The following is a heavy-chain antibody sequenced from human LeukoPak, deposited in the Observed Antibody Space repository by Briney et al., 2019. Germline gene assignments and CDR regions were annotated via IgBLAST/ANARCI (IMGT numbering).Heavy chain of an antibody. CDR1: GFTFSSHG. D-gene: IGHD3-22*01. Sequence: PGETLRLSCAASGFTFSSHGMNRVRQAPGKELEWVSGITGSGANAYYADSVKGRFTISRDNSRNTLYLQMNSLRAEDTAVYHCAKDDSYIRFYSWGQGTLVTVSS. CDR3: AKDDSYIRFYS. CDR2: ITGSGANA. J-gene: IGHJ5*01. V-gene: IGHV3-23*01.